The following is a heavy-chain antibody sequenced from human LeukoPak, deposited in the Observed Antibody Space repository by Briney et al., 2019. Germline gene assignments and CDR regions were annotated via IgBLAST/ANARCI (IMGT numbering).Heavy chain of an antibody. CDR3: IRDFRSADL. CDR2: IYVDGRTT. J-gene: IGHJ5*02. Sequence: PGGSLGLSCAASGFTFDDYAMHWVRQPPGKGLVWVSRIYVDGRTTNYADSVKGRFTISRDNAKNTVYLEMNSLSVEDTATYYCIRDFRSADLWGQGTLVTVTS. CDR1: GFTFDDYA. V-gene: IGHV3-74*01.